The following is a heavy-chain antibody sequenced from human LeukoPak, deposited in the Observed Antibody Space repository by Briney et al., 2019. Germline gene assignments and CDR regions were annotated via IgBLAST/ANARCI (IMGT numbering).Heavy chain of an antibody. Sequence: SVKVSCKASGGTFSSYAISWVRQAPGQGLEWMGGIIPIFGTANYAQKFQGRVTITADESTSTAYMELSSLRSEDTAVYYCARARAPYYYDSSGYYWDFQHWGQGTLVTVSS. V-gene: IGHV1-69*13. CDR1: GGTFSSYA. CDR3: ARARAPYYYDSSGYYWDFQH. D-gene: IGHD3-22*01. J-gene: IGHJ1*01. CDR2: IIPIFGTA.